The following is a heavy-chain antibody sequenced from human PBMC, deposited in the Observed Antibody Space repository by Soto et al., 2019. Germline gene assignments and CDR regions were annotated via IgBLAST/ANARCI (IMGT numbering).Heavy chain of an antibody. V-gene: IGHV4-59*08. J-gene: IGHJ4*02. D-gene: IGHD2-2*01. CDR2: IYYSGST. Sequence: SETLSLTCTVSGGSISSYYWSWIRQPPGKGLEWIGYIYYSGSTNYNPSLKSRVTISVDTSKNQFSLKLSSVTAADTAVYYCARREPYCSSTSCPFDYWGQGTLVTVSS. CDR1: GGSISSYY. CDR3: ARREPYCSSTSCPFDY.